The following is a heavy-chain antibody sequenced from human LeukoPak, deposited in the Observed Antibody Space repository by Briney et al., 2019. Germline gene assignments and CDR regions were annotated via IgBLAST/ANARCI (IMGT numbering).Heavy chain of an antibody. CDR2: IYYSGST. Sequence: PSETLSLTCTVSGGSISSYYWSWIRQPPGKGLEWIGYIYYSGSTNYNPSLKSRVTISVDTSKNQFSLRLSSVTAADTAVYYCARGHTIFGVVNWFDPWGQGTLVTVSS. CDR1: GGSISSYY. CDR3: ARGHTIFGVVNWFDP. J-gene: IGHJ5*02. V-gene: IGHV4-59*01. D-gene: IGHD3-3*01.